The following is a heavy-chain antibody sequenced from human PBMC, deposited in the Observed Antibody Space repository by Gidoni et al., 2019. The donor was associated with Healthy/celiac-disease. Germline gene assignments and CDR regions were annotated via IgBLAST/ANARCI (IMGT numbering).Heavy chain of an antibody. D-gene: IGHD2-2*02. CDR1: GFTFSSYG. J-gene: IGHJ1*01. CDR2: IRYDGSNK. CDR3: AKDGCSSTSCHKGLGEYFQH. V-gene: IGHV3-30*02. Sequence: QVQLVESGGGVVQPGGSLRLSCAASGFTFSSYGMHWVRQAPGKGLEWVAFIRYDGSNKYYADSVKGRFTISRDNSKNTLYLQMNSLRAEDTAVYYCAKDGCSSTSCHKGLGEYFQHWGQGTLVTVSS.